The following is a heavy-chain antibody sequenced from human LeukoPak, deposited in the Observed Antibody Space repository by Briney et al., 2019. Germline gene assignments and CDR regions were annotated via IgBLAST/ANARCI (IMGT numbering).Heavy chain of an antibody. CDR2: ISSNGGST. J-gene: IGHJ4*02. CDR3: VKGLRRDGYSSFDY. Sequence: GGSLRLSCSASGFTFSSYAMHRVRQAPGKGLEYVSAISSNGGSTYYADSVKGRFTISRDNSKNTLYLQMSSLRAEDTAVYYCVKGLRRDGYSSFDYWGQGTLVTVSS. V-gene: IGHV3-64D*06. D-gene: IGHD5-24*01. CDR1: GFTFSSYA.